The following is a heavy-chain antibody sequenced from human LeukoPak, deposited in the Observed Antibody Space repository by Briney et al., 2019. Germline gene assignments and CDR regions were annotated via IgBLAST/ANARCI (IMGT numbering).Heavy chain of an antibody. J-gene: IGHJ4*02. CDR1: GGSISSGGYY. V-gene: IGHV4-31*03. CDR2: IYYSGST. Sequence: SETLSLTCTVSGGSISSGGYYWSWIRQHPGKGLEWIGYIYYSGSTYYNPSLKSRVTISVYSSKNQFSLKLSSLTAADTAVYYCARGNGSGRNNYFDYWGQGTLVTVSS. CDR3: ARGNGSGRNNYFDY. D-gene: IGHD3-10*01.